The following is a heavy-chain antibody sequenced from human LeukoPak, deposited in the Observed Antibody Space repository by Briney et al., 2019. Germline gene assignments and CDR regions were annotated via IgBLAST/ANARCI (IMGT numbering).Heavy chain of an antibody. J-gene: IGHJ5*02. CDR2: ISGSGGST. Sequence: GSLRLSCAAYGFTFSSYAMSWVRQAPGKGLEWVSAISGSGGSTYYADSVKGRFTISRDNSKNTLYLQMNSLRAEDTAVYYCAKDSIAAGPQYNWFDPWGQGTLVTVSS. CDR3: AKDSIAAGPQYNWFDP. D-gene: IGHD6-13*01. CDR1: GFTFSSYA. V-gene: IGHV3-23*01.